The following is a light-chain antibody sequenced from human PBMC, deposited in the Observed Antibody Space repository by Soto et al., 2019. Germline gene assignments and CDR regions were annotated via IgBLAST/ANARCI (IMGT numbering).Light chain of an antibody. J-gene: IGKJ1*01. V-gene: IGKV3-20*01. Sequence: EIVLTQSPGALSLSPGERATLSCRASQSVSSRYLAWYQQKPGQAPRLLIYGASSRATGIPDRFGGSGSGKVFTLSISRRVPEVLAVYYCPHYSSSPGTCGKGTRV. CDR1: QSVSSRY. CDR2: GAS. CDR3: PHYSSSPGT.